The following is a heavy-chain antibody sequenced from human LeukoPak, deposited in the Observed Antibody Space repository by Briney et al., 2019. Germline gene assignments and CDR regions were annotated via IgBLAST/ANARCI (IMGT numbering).Heavy chain of an antibody. CDR1: GYTFNIYW. Sequence: GESLKISCLASGYTFNIYWIAWVRQMPDKGLEWMGIVYPDNSKTIHESSFQGQVTISADKSISTAYLQWSTLKASDTAIYYCTRLSGGSALRNDAFHIWGQGTMVTVAS. V-gene: IGHV5-51*01. D-gene: IGHD1-26*01. J-gene: IGHJ3*02. CDR2: VYPDNSKT. CDR3: TRLSGGSALRNDAFHI.